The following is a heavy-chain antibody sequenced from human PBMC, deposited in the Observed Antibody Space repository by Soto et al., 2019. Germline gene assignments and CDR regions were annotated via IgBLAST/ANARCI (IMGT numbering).Heavy chain of an antibody. J-gene: IGHJ4*02. CDR3: ARDGGGYCSGGSCYSGYFDY. D-gene: IGHD2-15*01. CDR1: GGSISSGGYY. CDR2: IYYSGST. Sequence: QVQLQESGPGLVKPSQTLSLTCTVSGGSISSGGYYWSWIHQHPGKGLEWIGYIYYSGSTYYNPSLKSRVTISVDTSKNQFSLKLSSVTAADTAVYYCARDGGGYCSGGSCYSGYFDYWGQGTLVTVSS. V-gene: IGHV4-31*03.